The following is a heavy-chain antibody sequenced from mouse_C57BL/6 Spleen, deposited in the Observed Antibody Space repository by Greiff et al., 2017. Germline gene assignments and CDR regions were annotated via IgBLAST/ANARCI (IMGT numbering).Heavy chain of an antibody. Sequence: VQLQQSGAELVRPGASVTLSCKASGYTFTDYEMHWVKQTPVHGLEWIGAIDPATGGTAYNQKFKGKAILSADKSSSTAYMELRSLTSEDSAVYYCTREAYYYAMDYWGQGTSVTVSS. CDR2: IDPATGGT. D-gene: IGHD3-2*02. CDR1: GYTFTDYE. V-gene: IGHV1-15*01. J-gene: IGHJ4*01. CDR3: TREAYYYAMDY.